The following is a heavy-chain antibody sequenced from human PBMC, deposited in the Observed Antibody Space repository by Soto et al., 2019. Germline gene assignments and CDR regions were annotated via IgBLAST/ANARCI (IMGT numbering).Heavy chain of an antibody. CDR1: GYTFTSYD. D-gene: IGHD3-3*01. Sequence: GASVKVSCKASGYTFTSYDINWVRQATGQGLEWMGWMNPNSGNTGYAQKFQGRVTMTRNTSISTAYMELSSLRSEDTAVYYCAIGPITYYDFWSGPGSYYYYMDVWGKGTTVTVSS. J-gene: IGHJ6*03. CDR2: MNPNSGNT. V-gene: IGHV1-8*01. CDR3: AIGPITYYDFWSGPGSYYYYMDV.